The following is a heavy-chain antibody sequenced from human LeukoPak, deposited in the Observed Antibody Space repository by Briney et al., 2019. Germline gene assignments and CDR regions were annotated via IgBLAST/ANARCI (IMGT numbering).Heavy chain of an antibody. CDR2: INAGNGNT. CDR1: GYTFTSYA. Sequence: GASVKVSCKASGYTFTSYAMHWVRQAPGQRLEWMGWINAGNGNTKYSQKFQGRVTITRDTSASTAYMELSSLRSEDTAVYYCARGESYSSGWYDDFDYWGQGTLVTVSS. V-gene: IGHV1-3*01. J-gene: IGHJ4*02. CDR3: ARGESYSSGWYDDFDY. D-gene: IGHD6-19*01.